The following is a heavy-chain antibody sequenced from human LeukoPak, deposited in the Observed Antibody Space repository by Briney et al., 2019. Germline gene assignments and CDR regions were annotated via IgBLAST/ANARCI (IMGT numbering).Heavy chain of an antibody. V-gene: IGHV3-15*01. CDR2: IKSKSDGGTT. D-gene: IGHD4-17*01. J-gene: IGHJ4*02. Sequence: PGGSLRLSCVASGFTFSSYEMNWVRQAPGKGLEWVGRIKSKSDGGTTDFAAPVKGRFTISRDDSKNTLYLQMNRLKTEDTAVYYCVTVQTTVTMAFDYWGQGALVTVSS. CDR3: VTVQTTVTMAFDY. CDR1: GFTFSSYE.